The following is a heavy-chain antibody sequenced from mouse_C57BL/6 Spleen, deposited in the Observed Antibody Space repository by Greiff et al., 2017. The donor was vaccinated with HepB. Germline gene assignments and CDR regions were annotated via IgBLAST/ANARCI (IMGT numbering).Heavy chain of an antibody. J-gene: IGHJ2*01. CDR2: IDPSDSET. CDR3: ARGDDYDAYYFDY. CDR1: GYTFTSYW. D-gene: IGHD2-4*01. V-gene: IGHV1-52*01. Sequence: QVQLKQPGAELVRPGSSVKLSCKASGYTFTSYWMHWVKQRPIQGLEWIGNIDPSDSETHYNQKFKDKATLTVDKSSSTAYMQLSSLTSEDSAVYYCARGDDYDAYYFDYWGQGTTLTVSS.